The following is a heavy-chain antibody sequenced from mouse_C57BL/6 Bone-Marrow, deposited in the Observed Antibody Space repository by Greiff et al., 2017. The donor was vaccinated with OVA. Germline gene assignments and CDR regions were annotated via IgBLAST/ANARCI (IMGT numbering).Heavy chain of an antibody. CDR3: ARGGVYYSNYVGWYFDV. D-gene: IGHD2-5*01. V-gene: IGHV1-64*01. Sequence: QVQLQQPGAELVKPGASVKLSCKTSGYTFTSYWMHWVKQRPGQGLEWIGMIHPNSGSTNYNEKVKSKATLTVDKSSSTAYMQLSSLTSEDSAVYYCARGGVYYSNYVGWYFDVWGTGTTVTVSS. CDR1: GYTFTSYW. CDR2: IHPNSGST. J-gene: IGHJ1*03.